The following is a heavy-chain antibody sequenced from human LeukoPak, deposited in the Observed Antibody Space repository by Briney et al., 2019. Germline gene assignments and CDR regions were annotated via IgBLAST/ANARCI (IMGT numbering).Heavy chain of an antibody. V-gene: IGHV3-23*01. D-gene: IGHD6-13*01. CDR3: AKDRIGIAAAGTEVRYFDY. J-gene: IGHJ4*02. CDR2: ISGSGGST. Sequence: GGSLRLSCAASRFTFSSYAMSWVRQAPGKELEWVSAISGSGGSTYYADSVKGRFTISRDNSKNTPYLQMNSLRAEDTAVYYCAKDRIGIAAAGTEVRYFDYWGQGTLVTVSS. CDR1: RFTFSSYA.